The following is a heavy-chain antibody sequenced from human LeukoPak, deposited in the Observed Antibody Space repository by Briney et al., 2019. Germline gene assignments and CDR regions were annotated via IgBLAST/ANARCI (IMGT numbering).Heavy chain of an antibody. CDR1: GYTFTSYG. D-gene: IGHD3-10*01. J-gene: IGHJ3*02. V-gene: IGHV1-18*01. Sequence: ASVKVSCKASGYTFTSYGISWVRQAPGQGLEWMGWISAYNGNTNYAQKLQGRVTMTTGTSTSTAYMELRSLRSDDTAVYYCASSITMVRGVITPDAFDIWGQGTMVTVSS. CDR3: ASSITMVRGVITPDAFDI. CDR2: ISAYNGNT.